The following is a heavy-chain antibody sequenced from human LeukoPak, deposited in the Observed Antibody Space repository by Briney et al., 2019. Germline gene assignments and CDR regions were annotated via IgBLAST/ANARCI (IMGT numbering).Heavy chain of an antibody. Sequence: ASVKVSCKASGYTFTGYYMHWVRHAPGQGLEWMGWINPNSGGTNYAQKFQGWVTMTRDTSISTAYMELSRLRSDDTAVYYCVYSSSWYNYGMDVWGQGTTVTVSS. CDR1: GYTFTGYY. CDR3: VYSSSWYNYGMDV. V-gene: IGHV1-2*04. J-gene: IGHJ6*02. CDR2: INPNSGGT. D-gene: IGHD6-13*01.